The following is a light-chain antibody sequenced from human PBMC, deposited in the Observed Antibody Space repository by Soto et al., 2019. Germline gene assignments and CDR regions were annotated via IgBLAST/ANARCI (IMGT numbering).Light chain of an antibody. J-gene: IGKJ5*01. Sequence: EILMTQSPATLSVSPGERATLSCMSSQSVSSNLAWYQQKPGQAPRLLIYGASTRATGIPARFSGSGSGTEFTLTISSLQSEDFAVYYCQQYNNWPPITFGQGTRLENK. V-gene: IGKV3-15*01. CDR1: QSVSSN. CDR2: GAS. CDR3: QQYNNWPPIT.